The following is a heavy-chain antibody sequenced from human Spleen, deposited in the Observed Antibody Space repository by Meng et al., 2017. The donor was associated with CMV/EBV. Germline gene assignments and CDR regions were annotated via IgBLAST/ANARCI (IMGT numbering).Heavy chain of an antibody. V-gene: IGHV1-18*01. CDR3: ARGGLYSRSRAIMDV. Sequence: ASVKVSCKASGYTFTSYGISWVRQAPGQGLEWMGWISAYNGNTNYAQKLQGRVTMTGDTSITTAYLELSSLRSDDTAVYYCARGGLYSRSRAIMDVWGQGTTVTVSS. CDR2: ISAYNGNT. D-gene: IGHD6-13*01. J-gene: IGHJ6*02. CDR1: GYTFTSYG.